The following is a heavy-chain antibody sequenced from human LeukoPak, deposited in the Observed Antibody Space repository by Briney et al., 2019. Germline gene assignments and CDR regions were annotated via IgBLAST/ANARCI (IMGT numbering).Heavy chain of an antibody. CDR3: ASTLLGSNYARDY. CDR1: GGSISNSNYY. Sequence: KSSETLSLTCTVSGGSISNSNYYWGWIRQPPEKGLEWIGSIYYSGSTFYRASLKSRATISADTSKNQFSLRLSSVTAADTAVYYCASTLLGSNYARDYWGQGTLVTVSS. V-gene: IGHV4-39*07. J-gene: IGHJ4*02. CDR2: IYYSGST. D-gene: IGHD4-11*01.